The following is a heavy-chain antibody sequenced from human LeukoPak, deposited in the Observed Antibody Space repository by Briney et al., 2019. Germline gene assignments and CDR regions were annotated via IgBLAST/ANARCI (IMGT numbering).Heavy chain of an antibody. CDR2: ISGSGGST. Sequence: GGSLRLSCAASGFTFSSYAMSWVRQAPGKGLEWVSAISGSGGSTYYADSVKGRFTISRDNSKNTLYLQMNSLRAEDTAVYYCAKVVVVVPAARRGYFDYWGQGTLVTVSS. CDR3: AKVVVVVPAARRGYFDY. CDR1: GFTFSSYA. D-gene: IGHD2-2*01. V-gene: IGHV3-23*01. J-gene: IGHJ4*02.